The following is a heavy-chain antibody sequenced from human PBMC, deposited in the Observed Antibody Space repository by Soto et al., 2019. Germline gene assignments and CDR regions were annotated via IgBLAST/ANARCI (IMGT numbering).Heavy chain of an antibody. V-gene: IGHV5-51*01. CDR3: ARLAPSAY. Sequence: CVGWVRQRPGKGLEWMGIIYPGDSDTRYSPSFQGQVTISADKSISTAYLQWSSLKASDTAMYYCARLAPSAYWVQRTPVTVSS. CDR2: IYPGDSDT. J-gene: IGHJ4*02. CDR1: C.